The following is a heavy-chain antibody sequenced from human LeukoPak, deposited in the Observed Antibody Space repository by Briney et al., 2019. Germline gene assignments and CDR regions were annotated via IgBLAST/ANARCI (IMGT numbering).Heavy chain of an antibody. CDR2: ISGSGSTI. CDR3: AELGITMIGGV. Sequence: GGSLRLSCAASGFTFSSYEMNWVRQAPGKGLEWVSYISGSGSTIYYADSVKGRFTISRDNAKNSLYLQMNSLRAEDTAVYYCAELGITMIGGVWGKGTTVTVSS. V-gene: IGHV3-48*03. J-gene: IGHJ6*04. CDR1: GFTFSSYE. D-gene: IGHD3-10*02.